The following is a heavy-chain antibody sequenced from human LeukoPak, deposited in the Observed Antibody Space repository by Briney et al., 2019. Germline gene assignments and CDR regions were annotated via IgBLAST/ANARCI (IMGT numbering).Heavy chain of an antibody. CDR3: ARDLEAARPEWYYYGMDV. V-gene: IGHV3-74*01. Sequence: LSGGSLRLSCAASGFTFSSYGMHWVRQAPGKGLVWVSRINSDGSSTSYADSMKGRFTISRGNAKNTLYLQMNSLRAEDTAVYYCARDLEAARPEWYYYGMDVWGQGTTVTVSS. CDR2: INSDGSST. J-gene: IGHJ6*02. CDR1: GFTFSSYG. D-gene: IGHD6-6*01.